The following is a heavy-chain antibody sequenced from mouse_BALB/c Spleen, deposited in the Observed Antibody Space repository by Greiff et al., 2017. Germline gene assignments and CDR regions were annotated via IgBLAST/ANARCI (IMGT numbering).Heavy chain of an antibody. CDR1: GFTFTDYY. CDR3: ARDRTGYAMDY. Sequence: EVQLQESGGGLVQPGGSLRLSCATSGFTFTDYYMSWVRQPPGKALEWLGFIRNKANGYTTEYSASVKGRFTISRDNSQSILYLQMNTLRAEDSATYYCARDRTGYAMDYWGQGTSVTVSS. CDR2: IRNKANGYTT. D-gene: IGHD4-1*01. J-gene: IGHJ4*01. V-gene: IGHV7-3*02.